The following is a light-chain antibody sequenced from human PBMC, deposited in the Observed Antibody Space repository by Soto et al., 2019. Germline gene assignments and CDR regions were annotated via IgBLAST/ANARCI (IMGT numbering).Light chain of an antibody. V-gene: IGKV1-39*01. Sequence: DIQMTQSPSSLSAAVGDRVTITCRASQTIERYLNWYQQRPGKPPTLLIFAASNLEDGVPQRFTSGGSRTDFTLTISSLQPEDVATYYCQHTSGPPRTFGQGTKVEVK. CDR2: AAS. CDR3: QHTSGPPRT. J-gene: IGKJ1*01. CDR1: QTIERY.